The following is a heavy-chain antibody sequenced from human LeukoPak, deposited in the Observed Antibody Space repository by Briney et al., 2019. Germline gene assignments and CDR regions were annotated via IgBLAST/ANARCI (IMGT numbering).Heavy chain of an antibody. CDR3: AKARGEQNGGSNY. J-gene: IGHJ4*02. D-gene: IGHD2-15*01. Sequence: GGSLRLSCAASGFTFSSYAMSWVHQAPGKGLEWVSTISGSGGSTYYADPVKGRFTISRDNSKTTLYLQMNSLRAEDTAVYYCAKARGEQNGGSNYWGQGTLVTVSS. V-gene: IGHV3-23*01. CDR2: ISGSGGST. CDR1: GFTFSSYA.